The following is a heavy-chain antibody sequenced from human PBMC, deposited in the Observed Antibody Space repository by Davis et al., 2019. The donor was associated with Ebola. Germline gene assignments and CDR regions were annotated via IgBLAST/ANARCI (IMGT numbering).Heavy chain of an antibody. V-gene: IGHV3-30*03. D-gene: IGHD3-3*01. J-gene: IGHJ6*04. CDR1: GFTFNTYG. CDR3: ARSGLSFGVVKYHYGMDV. CDR2: ISYDGSDK. Sequence: GGSLRLSCAASGFTFNTYGMHWVRQAPGKGLQWVALISYDGSDKYYADSVKGRFTIFRDNSKNTLYLQMNSLRAEDTAVYYCARSGLSFGVVKYHYGMDVWGKGTTVTVSS.